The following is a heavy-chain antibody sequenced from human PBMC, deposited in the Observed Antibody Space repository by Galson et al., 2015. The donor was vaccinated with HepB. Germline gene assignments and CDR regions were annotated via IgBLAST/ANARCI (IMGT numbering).Heavy chain of an antibody. V-gene: IGHV4-34*01. Sequence: TLSLTCAVYGGSFSGYYWSWIRQPPGKGLEWIGEINHSGSTNYNPSLKSRVTISVDTSKNQFSLKLSSVTAADTAVYYCARGGYDFWSGYLIRGRWFDPWGQGTLVTVSS. CDR2: INHSGST. D-gene: IGHD3-3*01. CDR3: ARGGYDFWSGYLIRGRWFDP. CDR1: GGSFSGYY. J-gene: IGHJ5*02.